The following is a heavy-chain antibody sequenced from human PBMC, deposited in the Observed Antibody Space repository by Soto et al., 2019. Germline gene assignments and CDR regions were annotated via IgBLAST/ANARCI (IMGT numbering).Heavy chain of an antibody. CDR2: ITGSGSST. D-gene: IGHD6-13*01. V-gene: IGHV3-23*01. CDR1: GFTFSNYA. J-gene: IGHJ4*02. Sequence: GGSLRLSCAASGFTFSNYAMSWVRQAPGKGLDWVSVITGSGSSTYYADSVKGRFTISRDNSKNILFLQMSSLRAEDTAVYYCAKSPYTSSWNRRLDYWGQGTLVTVSS. CDR3: AKSPYTSSWNRRLDY.